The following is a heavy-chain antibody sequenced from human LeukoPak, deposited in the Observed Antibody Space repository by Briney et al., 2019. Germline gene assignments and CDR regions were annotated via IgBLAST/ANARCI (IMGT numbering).Heavy chain of an antibody. D-gene: IGHD6-25*01. J-gene: IGHJ3*02. Sequence: PSETLSLTCTVSGXSXSSXXYYWGWIRXPPGXXLEWXGSIYSIGSPYYNPSLESRVTISVDTSKNHFSLKLNSVTAADTAVYYCARPPGDSSGPQAFDIWGQGTMVTVSS. CDR1: GXSXSSXXYY. V-gene: IGHV4-39*02. CDR3: ARPPGDSSGPQAFDI. CDR2: IYSIGSP.